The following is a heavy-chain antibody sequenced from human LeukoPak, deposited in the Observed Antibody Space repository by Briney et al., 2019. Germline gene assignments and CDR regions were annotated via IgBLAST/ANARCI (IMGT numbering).Heavy chain of an antibody. CDR3: ARHRTSNYGSGTPFDY. CDR1: GGSISSGNYY. V-gene: IGHV4-39*01. CDR2: IHYNGKI. D-gene: IGHD3-10*01. Sequence: SETLSLTCTVSGGSISSGNYYWAWVRQPPGKGPEWIASIHYNGKIQCNPSLLSRVTVSLDTSKNQFSLKESSVTAADTAMYFCARHRTSNYGSGTPFDYWGQGILVTVSS. J-gene: IGHJ4*02.